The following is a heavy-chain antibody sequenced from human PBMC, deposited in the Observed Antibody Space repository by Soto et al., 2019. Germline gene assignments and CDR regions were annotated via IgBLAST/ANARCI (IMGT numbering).Heavy chain of an antibody. CDR3: AKGHETGHLLFDS. V-gene: IGHV3-23*01. J-gene: IGHJ4*02. Sequence: EVQLLESGGGLVQPGGSLRLSCVASGFTFRAYAMSWVRQAPGKGLEWVSTITGAGSTYYADSVKGRLTISVENSKSTMYMEMSDVKAEYTGGDYCAKGHETGHLLFDSWGQGTLVTVAS. CDR2: ITGAGST. CDR1: GFTFRAYA. D-gene: IGHD3-10*01.